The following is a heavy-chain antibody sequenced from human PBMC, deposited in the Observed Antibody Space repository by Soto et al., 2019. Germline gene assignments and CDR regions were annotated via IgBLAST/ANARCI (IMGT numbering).Heavy chain of an antibody. CDR3: AKGGNYDFWSGYYTSYGMDV. Sequence: PGGALRLSCAASGFTFCRYAKRWGRQAPGKGVEWVSAISGSGGSTYSADSVKGRFTISRDNSKNTLYLQMNSLRAEDTAVYYCAKGGNYDFWSGYYTSYGMDVWGQGTTVTVSS. J-gene: IGHJ6*02. CDR1: GFTFCRYA. V-gene: IGHV3-23*01. D-gene: IGHD3-3*01. CDR2: ISGSGGST.